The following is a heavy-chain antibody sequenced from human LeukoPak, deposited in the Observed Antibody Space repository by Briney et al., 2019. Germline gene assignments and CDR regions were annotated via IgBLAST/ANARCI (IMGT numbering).Heavy chain of an antibody. V-gene: IGHV4-39*07. D-gene: IGHD6-13*01. Sequence: SETLSLTCTVSGGSISSSSYYWGWIRQPPGKGLEWIGSIYYSGSSFYNPSLMTRVAISVDTSKNQFSLKLTSVTAADTAVYYCARNATIAAPLMSWGQGTLVIVSS. CDR1: GGSISSSSYY. J-gene: IGHJ4*02. CDR3: ARNATIAAPLMS. CDR2: IYYSGSS.